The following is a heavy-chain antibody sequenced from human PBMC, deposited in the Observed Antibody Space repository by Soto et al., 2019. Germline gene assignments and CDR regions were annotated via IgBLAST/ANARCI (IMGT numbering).Heavy chain of an antibody. Sequence: GGSLRLSCSASGFTFSSYAMHWVRQAPGKGLEYVSAISSNGGSTYYADSVKGRFTISRDNSKNTLYLQMSSLRAEDTAVYYCVKGRHYDSSGYYHWGQGTLVTVSS. CDR2: ISSNGGST. V-gene: IGHV3-64D*06. CDR1: GFTFSSYA. J-gene: IGHJ5*02. D-gene: IGHD3-22*01. CDR3: VKGRHYDSSGYYH.